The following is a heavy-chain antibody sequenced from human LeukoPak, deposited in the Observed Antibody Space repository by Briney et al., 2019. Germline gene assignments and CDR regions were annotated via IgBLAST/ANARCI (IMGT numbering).Heavy chain of an antibody. CDR2: INPSGGST. J-gene: IGHJ1*01. D-gene: IGHD3-3*01. Sequence: ASVKVSCKASGYAFTSYSMHWVRQAPGQGLEWMGVINPSGGSTTYAQKFQGRVTMTRDTSTSTVYMELSSLRSEDTAVYYCATVRAYYDFWSGYSGIYFQHWGQGTLVTVSS. CDR1: GYAFTSYS. V-gene: IGHV1-46*01. CDR3: ATVRAYYDFWSGYSGIYFQH.